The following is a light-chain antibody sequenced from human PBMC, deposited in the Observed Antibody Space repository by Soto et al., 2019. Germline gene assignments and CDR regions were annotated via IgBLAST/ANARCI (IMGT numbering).Light chain of an antibody. Sequence: DIQLTQSPSFLSASVGDRVTITCRASQGISSYLAWYQQKPGKAPKLLIYAAFTLPTGVPSRFSGSGSGTEFTLTISSLQPEDFATYFCQQLNSYPYTFGQGTKLEIK. CDR3: QQLNSYPYT. V-gene: IGKV1-9*01. CDR1: QGISSY. J-gene: IGKJ2*01. CDR2: AAF.